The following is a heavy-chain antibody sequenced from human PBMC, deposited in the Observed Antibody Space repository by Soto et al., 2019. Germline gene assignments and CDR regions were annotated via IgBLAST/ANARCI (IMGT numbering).Heavy chain of an antibody. CDR1: GFTFSSYW. Sequence: GGSLRLSCAASGFTFSSYWMHWIRQAPGTGLVWVSRINGAGGSTSYADSVKGRDTISRDNARNTLYLQKNGLRAEDTAVYYCARDNGYCSGGSCSEDAFDIWGEGRMVTVSS. D-gene: IGHD2-15*01. CDR3: ARDNGYCSGGSCSEDAFDI. V-gene: IGHV3-74*01. J-gene: IGHJ3*02. CDR2: INGAGGST.